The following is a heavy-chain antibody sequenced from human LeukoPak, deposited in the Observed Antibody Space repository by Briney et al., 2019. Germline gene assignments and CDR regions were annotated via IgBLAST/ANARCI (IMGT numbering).Heavy chain of an antibody. CDR3: ARDKWFGEFAPFDY. D-gene: IGHD3-10*01. Sequence: GGSLRLSCAASGFTVSSNYMSWVRQAPGKGLEWVSVIYSGGSTYYADSVKGRFTISRDNSKNTLYLQMNSLRAEDTAVYYCARDKWFGEFAPFDYWGQGTLVTVSS. CDR1: GFTVSSNY. CDR2: IYSGGST. V-gene: IGHV3-66*01. J-gene: IGHJ4*02.